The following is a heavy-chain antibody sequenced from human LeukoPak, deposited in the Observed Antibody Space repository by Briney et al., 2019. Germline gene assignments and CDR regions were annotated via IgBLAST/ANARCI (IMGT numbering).Heavy chain of an antibody. Sequence: ASVKVSCKASGYTFTGYYMHWVRQAPGQGLEWMGWINPNSGGTNYAQKFQGRVTMTRDTSISAAYMELSRLRSDDTAVYYCARLGVPYSSGWHPSHQISDYRGQGTLVTVSS. CDR2: INPNSGGT. V-gene: IGHV1-2*02. CDR1: GYTFTGYY. CDR3: ARLGVPYSSGWHPSHQISDY. J-gene: IGHJ4*02. D-gene: IGHD6-19*01.